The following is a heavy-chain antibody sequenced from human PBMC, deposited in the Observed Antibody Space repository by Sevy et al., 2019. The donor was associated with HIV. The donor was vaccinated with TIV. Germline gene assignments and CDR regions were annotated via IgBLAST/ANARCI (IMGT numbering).Heavy chain of an antibody. J-gene: IGHJ4*02. Sequence: GGSLRLSCAASGFTFSSYAMSWVRQAPGKGLEWVSAISGSGGSTYYADSVKGRFTSSRDNSKNTLYLQMNSLRAEDTAVNYCPKAPPRCSGGTCSFDYWGQGTLVTVSS. D-gene: IGHD2-15*01. CDR2: ISGSGGST. CDR3: PKAPPRCSGGTCSFDY. V-gene: IGHV3-23*01. CDR1: GFTFSSYA.